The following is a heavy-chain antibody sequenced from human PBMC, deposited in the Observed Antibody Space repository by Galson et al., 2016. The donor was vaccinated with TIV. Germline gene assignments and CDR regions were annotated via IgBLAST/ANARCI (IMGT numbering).Heavy chain of an antibody. V-gene: IGHV3-30*19. CDR3: VRDICTSVVCDPFDD. CDR1: GFSITNYG. J-gene: IGHJ4*02. D-gene: IGHD2-8*02. Sequence: SLRLSCAASGFSITNYGIHWVRQSPGKGLESVGIFRHNGNTNYYLESVKGRFTMSRDTSKNTVYMEMNSLRTEDTAVYYCVRDICTSVVCDPFDDWGQGTQVTVSS. CDR2: FRHNGNTN.